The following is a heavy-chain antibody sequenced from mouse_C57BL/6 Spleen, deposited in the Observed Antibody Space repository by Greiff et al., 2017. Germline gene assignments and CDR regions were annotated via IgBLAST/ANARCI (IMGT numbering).Heavy chain of an antibody. CDR2: ISSGGSYT. J-gene: IGHJ2*01. V-gene: IGHV5-6*01. CDR3: ARHEDYPYYFDY. D-gene: IGHD2-4*01. Sequence: EVQLVESGGDLVKPGGSLKLSCAASGFTFSSYGMSWVRQTPDKRLEWVATISSGGSYTYYPDSVKGRFTISRDNAKNTLYLQMSSLKSEDTAMYYCARHEDYPYYFDYWGQGTTLTVSS. CDR1: GFTFSSYG.